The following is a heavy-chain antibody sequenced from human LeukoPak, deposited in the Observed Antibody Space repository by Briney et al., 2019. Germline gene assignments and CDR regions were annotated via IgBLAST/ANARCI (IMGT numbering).Heavy chain of an antibody. V-gene: IGHV3-48*01. CDR3: ARRFDC. CDR1: GFSISTYD. J-gene: IGHJ4*02. Sequence: PGGSLRLSCAASGFSISTYDMNWVRQAPGKGLEWVSYISSRSRALYYADSVKGRFTISRDNAKNSLFLQMNSLRAEDTAVYYCARRFDCWGQGTLVTVSS. CDR2: ISSRSRAL.